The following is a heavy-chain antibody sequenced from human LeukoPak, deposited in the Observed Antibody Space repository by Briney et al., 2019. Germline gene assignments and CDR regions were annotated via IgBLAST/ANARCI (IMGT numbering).Heavy chain of an antibody. Sequence: PGGSLRLSCAASGFTVSSNYMSWVRQAPGKGLEWVSIIYGGGSTYYADSVMGRFTISRHNSKITLYLQMNSLRPEDTAVYYCARDGVGGFDYWGQGTLVTVSS. J-gene: IGHJ4*02. V-gene: IGHV3-53*04. CDR1: GFTVSSNY. CDR3: ARDGVGGFDY. CDR2: IYGGGST. D-gene: IGHD1-26*01.